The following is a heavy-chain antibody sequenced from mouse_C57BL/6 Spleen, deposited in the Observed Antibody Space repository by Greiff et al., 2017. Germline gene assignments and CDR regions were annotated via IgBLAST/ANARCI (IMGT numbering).Heavy chain of an antibody. Sequence: QVQLQQPGAELVKPGASVKLSCKASGYTFTSYWMQWVKQRPGQGLEWIGEIDPSDSYTNYNQKFKGKATLTVDTSSSTAYMQLSSLTSEDSAVYYCASGQYYGSDDDCCGQRTPLTVSS. D-gene: IGHD2-2*01. CDR3: ASGQYYGSDDDC. CDR2: IDPSDSYT. CDR1: GYTFTSYW. V-gene: IGHV1-50*01. J-gene: IGHJ2*01.